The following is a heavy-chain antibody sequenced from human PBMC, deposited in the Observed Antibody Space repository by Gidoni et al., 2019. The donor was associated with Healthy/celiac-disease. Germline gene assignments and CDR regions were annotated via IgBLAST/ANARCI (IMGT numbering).Heavy chain of an antibody. Sequence: EVQLLEYGGGLVQPGGSLRLSCAASGFTFSSYGMRWVRQAPGKGLEWVSAISGSGGSTYDADAVKGRFTISRDNSKNTLYLQMNSLRAEDTAVYYCARPLSFDYWGQGTLVTVSS. J-gene: IGHJ4*02. D-gene: IGHD1-1*01. CDR2: ISGSGGST. CDR3: ARPLSFDY. CDR1: GFTFSSYG. V-gene: IGHV3-23*01.